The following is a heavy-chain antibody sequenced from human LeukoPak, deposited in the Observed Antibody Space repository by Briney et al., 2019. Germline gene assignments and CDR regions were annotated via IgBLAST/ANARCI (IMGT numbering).Heavy chain of an antibody. CDR2: ISSSSSYI. J-gene: IGHJ5*02. CDR1: GFTFSSYS. CDR3: ARDLYSSSWYSGWFDP. Sequence: GGSLRLSCAASGFTFSSYSMNWVRQAPGKGLEWVSSISSSSSYIYYADSVKGRFTISRDNAKNSLYLQMNSLRAEDTAVYYCARDLYSSSWYSGWFDPWGQGTLVTVSS. V-gene: IGHV3-21*01. D-gene: IGHD6-13*01.